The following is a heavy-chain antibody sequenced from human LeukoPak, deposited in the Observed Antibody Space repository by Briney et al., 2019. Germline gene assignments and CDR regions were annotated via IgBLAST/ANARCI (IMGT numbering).Heavy chain of an antibody. V-gene: IGHV3-23*05. J-gene: IGHJ4*02. CDR3: ARWYCSTTNCYYDY. Sequence: GGSLRLSCAASGFTFSSSAMTWVRQAPGKGLEWVSFIYNTGDTYYADSVRGRFTIPRDNSKNALYLQMHNLRAEDTAVYYCARWYCSTTNCYYDYWGQGTLVTVSS. CDR1: GFTFSSSA. CDR2: IYNTGDT. D-gene: IGHD2-2*01.